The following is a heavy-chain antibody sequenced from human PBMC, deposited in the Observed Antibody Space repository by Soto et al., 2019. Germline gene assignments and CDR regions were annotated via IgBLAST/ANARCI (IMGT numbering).Heavy chain of an antibody. V-gene: IGHV4-59*08. CDR1: GGSISSYY. CDR2: IYYSGST. Sequence: TSETLSLTCTVSGGSISSYYWSWIRQPPGKGLEWIGYIYYSGSTNYNPSLKSRVTISVDTSKNQFSLKLSSVTAADTAVYYCARVAAADGWFDPWGQGTLVTVSS. D-gene: IGHD6-13*01. J-gene: IGHJ5*02. CDR3: ARVAAADGWFDP.